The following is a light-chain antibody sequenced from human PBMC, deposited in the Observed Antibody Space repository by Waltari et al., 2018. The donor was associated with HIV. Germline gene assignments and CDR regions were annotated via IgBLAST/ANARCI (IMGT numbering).Light chain of an antibody. CDR1: TLQNTY. CDR3: QAWDSSTVL. CDR2: KDN. J-gene: IGLJ2*01. V-gene: IGLV3-1*01. Sequence: SYELPQPPSVSVSPGQTATITCSGDTLQNTYACWYQQRPGQSPVLFIYKDNKRPLGIPERFSGSRSGNIATLTISGAQAMDEAAYFCQAWDSSTVLFGGGTKLTVL.